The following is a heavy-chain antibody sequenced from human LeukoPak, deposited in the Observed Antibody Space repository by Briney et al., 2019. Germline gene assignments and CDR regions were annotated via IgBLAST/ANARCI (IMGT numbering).Heavy chain of an antibody. CDR2: LFRSGST. V-gene: IGHV4-59*11. D-gene: IGHD3-22*01. Sequence: SETLSLTCSVSGGSISSHYWSWIRQPPGKELEWIGYLFRSGSTNYNPSLQSRVTISVDTSRNHFSLKLTSVTAADTAVYYCTRLLDNDSSGYPDTFDMWGQGTMVTVSS. CDR1: GGSISSHY. CDR3: TRLLDNDSSGYPDTFDM. J-gene: IGHJ3*02.